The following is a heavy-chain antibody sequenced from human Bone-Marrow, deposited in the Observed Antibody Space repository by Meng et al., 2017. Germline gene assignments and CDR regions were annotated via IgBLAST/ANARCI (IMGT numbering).Heavy chain of an antibody. D-gene: IGHD6-13*01. CDR2: IYSGGST. Sequence: EVQLVESGGGLIQPGGSLRLSCSASGFTVSSNYVSWVRQAPGKGLEWVSVIYSGGSTYYADSVKGRFAISRDNSKNTLYLQMNSLRAEDTAVYHCAKLPDIAAAGPPFDYWGQGTLVTVSS. CDR3: AKLPDIAAAGPPFDY. J-gene: IGHJ4*02. V-gene: IGHV3-53*01. CDR1: GFTVSSNY.